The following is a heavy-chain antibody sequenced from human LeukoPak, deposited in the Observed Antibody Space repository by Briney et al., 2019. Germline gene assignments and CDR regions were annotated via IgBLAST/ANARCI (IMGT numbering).Heavy chain of an antibody. CDR1: GFIFSSCW. J-gene: IGHJ4*02. CDR2: IKPDGSEK. D-gene: IGHD3-10*01. Sequence: RGSLRLSCAASGFIFSSCWMSWVRQSPGKGLEWVANIKPDGSEKYYVDSVKGRFTISRDNAKNALYLEMNSLRVGDTAVYYCARERMYSGSGSTYPYYDYWGQGTLVTVSS. CDR3: ARERMYSGSGSTYPYYDY. V-gene: IGHV3-7*01.